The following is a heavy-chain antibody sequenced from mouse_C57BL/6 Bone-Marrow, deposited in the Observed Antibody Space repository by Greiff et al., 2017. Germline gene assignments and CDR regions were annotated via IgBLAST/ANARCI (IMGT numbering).Heavy chain of an antibody. V-gene: IGHV1-69*01. CDR1: GYTFTSYW. CDR3: ARDYGSSDNWYFDV. CDR2: IDPSDSST. Sequence: QVQLQQPGAELVMPGASVKLSCKASGYTFTSYWMHWVKQRPGQGLEWIGEIDPSDSSTNYNQKFKGKSTLTVDKSSSTAYMQLSSLTSEDSAVYYCARDYGSSDNWYFDVWGTGTTVTVSS. D-gene: IGHD1-1*01. J-gene: IGHJ1*03.